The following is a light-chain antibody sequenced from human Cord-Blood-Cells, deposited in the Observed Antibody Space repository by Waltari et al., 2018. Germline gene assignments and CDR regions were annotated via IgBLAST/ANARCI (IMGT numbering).Light chain of an antibody. Sequence: QSALTQPASVSGSPGQSITIPCTGTSSEVGGYNYVSWYQQHPGKAPKLMIYEVSNRPSGVSNRFSGSKSGNTASLTISGLQAEDEADYYCSSYTSSSTPHVVFGGGTKLTVL. V-gene: IGLV2-14*01. CDR1: SSEVGGYNY. J-gene: IGLJ2*01. CDR2: EVS. CDR3: SSYTSSSTPHVV.